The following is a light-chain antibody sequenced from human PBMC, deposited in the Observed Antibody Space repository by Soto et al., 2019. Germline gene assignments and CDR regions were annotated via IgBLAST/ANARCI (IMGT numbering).Light chain of an antibody. CDR1: SSNIGAGYD. J-gene: IGLJ1*01. Sequence: QSVLTQPPSVSGALGQRVTISCTGSSSNIGAGYDVHWYQQLPGTAPKLLIYGNSNRPSGVPDRFSGSKSGTSASLAITGLQAEDEADSSCQSYDSSPHHVFGPSTKLTV. CDR2: GNS. CDR3: QSYDSSPHHV. V-gene: IGLV1-40*01.